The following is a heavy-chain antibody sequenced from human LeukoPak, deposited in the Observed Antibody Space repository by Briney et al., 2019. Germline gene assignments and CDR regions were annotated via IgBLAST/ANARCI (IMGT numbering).Heavy chain of an antibody. D-gene: IGHD3-3*01. CDR3: ARDYSIFGVVTD. CDR2: IYTSGST. V-gene: IGHV4-61*02. J-gene: IGHJ4*02. Sequence: SETLSLTCTVSGGSISSGSYYWSWIRQPAGKGLEWIGRIYTSGSTNYNPSLKSRVTISVYTSKNQFSLRLSSVTAADTAVYYCARDYSIFGVVTDWGQGTLVTVSS. CDR1: GGSISSGSYY.